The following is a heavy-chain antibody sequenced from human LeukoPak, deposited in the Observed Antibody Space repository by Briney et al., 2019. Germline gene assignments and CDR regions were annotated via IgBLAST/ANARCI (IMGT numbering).Heavy chain of an antibody. CDR2: INHSGST. CDR3: ASGWLVRRQPLDY. V-gene: IGHV4-34*01. Sequence: SETLSLTCAVYGGSFSGYYWSWIRQPPGKGLEWIGEINHSGSTNYNPSLKSRVTISVDTSKNQFSLKLSSVTAADTAVYYCASGWLVRRQPLDYWGQGTLVTVSS. D-gene: IGHD6-19*01. J-gene: IGHJ4*02. CDR1: GGSFSGYY.